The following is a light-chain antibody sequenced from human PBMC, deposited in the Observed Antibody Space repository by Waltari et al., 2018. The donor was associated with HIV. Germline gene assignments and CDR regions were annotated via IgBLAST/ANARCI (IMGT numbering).Light chain of an antibody. V-gene: IGKV3-15*01. CDR2: YSS. CDR3: QQYSDWPRA. CDR1: QSVTTN. Sequence: EIVVTQVPAALSVSPGASASLSCIASQSVTTNLAWYHQVSGQAPRLLIPYSSNRATGVPDRFSGSGSGTHFTLTISSLQSEDSGVYYCQQYSDWPRAFGLGTKVEV. J-gene: IGKJ1*01.